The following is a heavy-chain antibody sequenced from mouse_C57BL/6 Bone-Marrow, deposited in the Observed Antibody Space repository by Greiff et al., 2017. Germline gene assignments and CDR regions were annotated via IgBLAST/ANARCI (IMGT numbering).Heavy chain of an antibody. CDR1: GYTFTSYW. V-gene: IGHV1-50*01. CDR2: IDPSDSYT. CDR3: ASSNY. Sequence: QVQLQQPGAELVKPGASVKLSCKASGYTFTSYWMQWVKQRPGQGLEWIGEIDPSDSYTNYNQKVKGKATLTVDTSSSTAYMQLSSLTSEDSAVYYCASSNYGGKGTTLTVSS. J-gene: IGHJ2*01.